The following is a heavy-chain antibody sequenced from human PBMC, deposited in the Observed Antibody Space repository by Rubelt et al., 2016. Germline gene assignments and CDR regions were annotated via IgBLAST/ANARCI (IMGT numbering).Heavy chain of an antibody. J-gene: IGHJ6*03. D-gene: IGHD1-26*01. Sequence: VRQAPGKGLEWVSAISGSGGSTYYADSVKGRFTISRDNSKNTLYLQMNSLRAEDTAVYYCAKEASEYSGSPHGNYYYYYMDVWGKGTTVTVSS. CDR3: AKEASEYSGSPHGNYYYYYMDV. CDR2: ISGSGGST. V-gene: IGHV3-23*01.